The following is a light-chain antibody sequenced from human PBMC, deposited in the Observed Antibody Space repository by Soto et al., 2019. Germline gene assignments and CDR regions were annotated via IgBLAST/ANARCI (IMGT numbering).Light chain of an antibody. Sequence: EIVLTQSPGTLSLSPGERATLSCKASQTINSNYLAWYQQKPGQAPRLLIYDASNRATGIPARFSGSGSGTDFTLTISRLEPEDFAVYYCQQYGTAPWTFGQGTKVDIK. CDR3: QQYGTAPWT. CDR2: DAS. J-gene: IGKJ1*01. V-gene: IGKV3-20*01. CDR1: QTINSNY.